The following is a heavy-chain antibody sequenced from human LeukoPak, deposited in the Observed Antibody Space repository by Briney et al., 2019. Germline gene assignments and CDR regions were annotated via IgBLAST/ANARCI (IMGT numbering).Heavy chain of an antibody. J-gene: IGHJ4*02. D-gene: IGHD2-15*01. V-gene: IGHV3-7*01. CDR1: GFTFSTYL. CDR3: ARGWHYRGSGGSGDY. CDR2: IKQDGSEK. Sequence: GGSLTLSFPASGFTFSTYLMSCVRQAPGKGPEWVANIKQDGSEKHFVDSVKGRFTISRDNAKNSLFLEMNSLRAEDTAVYYCARGWHYRGSGGSGDYCGEGTLVTVSS.